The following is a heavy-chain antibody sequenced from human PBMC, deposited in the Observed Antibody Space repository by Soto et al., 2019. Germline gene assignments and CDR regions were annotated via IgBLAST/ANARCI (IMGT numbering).Heavy chain of an antibody. CDR2: IYYSGST. CDR3: ARSRYYDSSGYYLPKYYFDY. J-gene: IGHJ4*02. D-gene: IGHD3-22*01. CDR1: GGSISSYY. Sequence: PSETLSLTCTVSGGSISSYYWSWIRQPPGKGLEWIGYIYYSGSTNYNPSLKSRVTISVDTSKNQFSLKLSSVTAADTAVYYCARSRYYDSSGYYLPKYYFDYWGQGTLVTVSS. V-gene: IGHV4-59*01.